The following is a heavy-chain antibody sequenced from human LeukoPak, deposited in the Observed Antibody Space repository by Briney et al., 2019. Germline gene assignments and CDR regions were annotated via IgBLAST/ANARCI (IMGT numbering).Heavy chain of an antibody. CDR3: AKTGGRDGYGFDS. CDR2: ARYDGSDI. CDR1: GFPFSRHG. V-gene: IGHV3-30*02. Sequence: PGGPLRLFCTASGFPFSRHGMHGPRRAPGKAREGLAVARYDGSDIYYADSVKGRFTISRDNSKNTLYLQMNSLRAEDTALYYCAKTGGRDGYGFDSWGQGTLVTVSP. J-gene: IGHJ4*02. D-gene: IGHD5-24*01.